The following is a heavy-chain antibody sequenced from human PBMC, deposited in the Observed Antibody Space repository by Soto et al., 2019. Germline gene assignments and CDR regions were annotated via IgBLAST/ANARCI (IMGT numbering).Heavy chain of an antibody. Sequence: GGSLRLSCAASGFTFSSYGMHWVRQAPGKGLEWVAVIWYGGSNKYYADSVKGRFTISRDNSKNTLYLQMNSLRAEDTAVYYCARDRSPVTTVYYYYYGMDVWGQGTTVTVSS. CDR3: ARDRSPVTTVYYYYYGMDV. D-gene: IGHD4-17*01. CDR2: IWYGGSNK. CDR1: GFTFSSYG. V-gene: IGHV3-33*01. J-gene: IGHJ6*02.